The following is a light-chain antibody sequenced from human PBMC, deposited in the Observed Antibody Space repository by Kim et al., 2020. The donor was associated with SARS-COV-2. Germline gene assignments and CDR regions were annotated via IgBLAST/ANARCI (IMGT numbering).Light chain of an antibody. V-gene: IGKV3-11*01. CDR3: HHRSDWPLT. J-gene: IGKJ4*01. CDR1: RSVSTF. Sequence: EIVLTQSPATLSLSPGERATLSCRASRSVSTFLAWYQQKPGQAPRLLIYDASNRATGIPPRFSGSGFGTDFTLTISSLEPDDFAVYYCHHRSDWPLTFGGGTKVDIK. CDR2: DAS.